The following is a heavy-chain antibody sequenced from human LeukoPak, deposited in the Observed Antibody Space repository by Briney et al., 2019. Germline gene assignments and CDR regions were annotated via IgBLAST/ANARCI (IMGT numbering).Heavy chain of an antibody. J-gene: IGHJ3*02. D-gene: IGHD3-22*01. CDR2: IYYSGST. Sequence: SETLSLTCTVSGGSMSSYYWSWIRQPPGKGLEWIGYIYYSGSTNYNPSPKSRVTISVDTSKNQFSLKLSSVTAADTAVYYCARGNYYDSSTYYRAFDIWGQGTMVTVSS. V-gene: IGHV4-59*01. CDR1: GGSMSSYY. CDR3: ARGNYYDSSTYYRAFDI.